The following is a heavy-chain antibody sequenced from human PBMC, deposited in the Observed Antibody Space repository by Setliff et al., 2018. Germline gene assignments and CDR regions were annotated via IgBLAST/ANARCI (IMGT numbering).Heavy chain of an antibody. V-gene: IGHV1-69*10. CDR1: GGTFA. CDR2: TIPTLPLP. CDR3: ARNAITGTTGKYYYYMDV. Sequence: SVKVSCKASGGTFAITWVRQAPGQGLEWMGGTIPTLPLPNYAVKFQGRITITADKSTSTAYMELSSLRSDDTAVYYCARNAITGTTGKYYYYMDVWGQGTTVTVSS. D-gene: IGHD1-7*01. J-gene: IGHJ6*03.